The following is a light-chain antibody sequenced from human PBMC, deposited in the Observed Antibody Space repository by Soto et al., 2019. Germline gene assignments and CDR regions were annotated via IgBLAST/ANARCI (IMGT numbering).Light chain of an antibody. CDR1: QSVSSN. V-gene: IGKV3-20*01. Sequence: IVMTQSPATLSVSPWERATLSCRASQSVSSNLAWYQQKPGQAPRLLIYGASTRATGIPDRFSGSGSGTDFTLTISRLEPEDFVVFYCHQYGSSPYTFGQGTKVDIK. CDR2: GAS. CDR3: HQYGSSPYT. J-gene: IGKJ2*01.